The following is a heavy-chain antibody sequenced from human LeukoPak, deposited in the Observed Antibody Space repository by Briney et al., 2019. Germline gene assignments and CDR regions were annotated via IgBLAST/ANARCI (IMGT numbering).Heavy chain of an antibody. Sequence: SETLSLTCAVYGGSFSSYYWSWIRQPPGKGLEWIGEINHSGSTNYNPSLKSRDTISVDTSKNQFSLNLSSVTAADTAVYYCARHWDCSGGSCYSSPGDRFDPWGQGTLVTVSS. J-gene: IGHJ5*02. D-gene: IGHD2-15*01. V-gene: IGHV4-34*01. CDR3: ARHWDCSGGSCYSSPGDRFDP. CDR2: INHSGST. CDR1: GGSFSSYY.